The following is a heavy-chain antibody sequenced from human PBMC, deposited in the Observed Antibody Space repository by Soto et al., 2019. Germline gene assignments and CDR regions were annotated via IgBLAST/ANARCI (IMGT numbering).Heavy chain of an antibody. D-gene: IGHD4-17*01. CDR3: ARDLGAYGDYYFDY. J-gene: IGHJ4*02. Sequence: SETLSLTCTVSGGSISSGDYYWSWIRQPPGKGLEWIGYIYYSGSTYYNPSLKSRVTISVDTSKNQFSLRLSSVTAADTAVYYCARDLGAYGDYYFDYWGQGTLVTVSS. CDR2: IYYSGST. V-gene: IGHV4-30-4*01. CDR1: GGSISSGDYY.